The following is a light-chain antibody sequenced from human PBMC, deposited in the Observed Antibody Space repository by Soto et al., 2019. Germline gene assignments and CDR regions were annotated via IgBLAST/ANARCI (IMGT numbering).Light chain of an antibody. V-gene: IGKV1-39*01. Sequence: DIQMTQSPSSLSASVGDRVTITCRASQSISSYLNWYQQKPGKAPKLLIYAASSLQSGVPSRFSGSGSGTDFNLTISSLQPEDFATYYCQQSYSTPLFTCGPGTKVDIK. CDR2: AAS. CDR1: QSISSY. CDR3: QQSYSTPLFT. J-gene: IGKJ3*01.